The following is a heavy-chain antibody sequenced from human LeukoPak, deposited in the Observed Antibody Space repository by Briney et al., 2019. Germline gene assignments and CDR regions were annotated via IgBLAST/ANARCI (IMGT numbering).Heavy chain of an antibody. CDR1: GFTFSSYA. V-gene: IGHV3-23*01. D-gene: IGHD2-15*01. J-gene: IGHJ4*02. Sequence: GSLRLSCAASGFTFSSYAMSCVRQAPGKGLEWVSAISGSGGSTYYADSVKGRFTISRDNSKNTLYLQMNSLRAEDTAVYYCAKGGRVPVSNIDYWGQGTLVTVSS. CDR3: AKGGRVPVSNIDY. CDR2: ISGSGGST.